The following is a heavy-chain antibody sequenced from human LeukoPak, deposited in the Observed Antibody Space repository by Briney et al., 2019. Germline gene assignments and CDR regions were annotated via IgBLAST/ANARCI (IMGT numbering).Heavy chain of an antibody. CDR2: ISYDGSNK. D-gene: IGHD3-22*01. V-gene: IGHV3-30*18. Sequence: GGSLRLSCAASGFTFSSYGMHWVRQAPGKGLEWVAVISYDGSNKYYADSVKGRFTISRDNSKNTLYLQMNSLRAEDTAVYYCAKDGGYDSSGYYDDYFDYWGQGTLVTVSS. CDR3: AKDGGYDSSGYYDDYFDY. J-gene: IGHJ4*02. CDR1: GFTFSSYG.